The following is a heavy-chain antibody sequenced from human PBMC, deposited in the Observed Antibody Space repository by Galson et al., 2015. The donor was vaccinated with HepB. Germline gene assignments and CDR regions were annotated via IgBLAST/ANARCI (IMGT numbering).Heavy chain of an antibody. V-gene: IGHV3-9*01. CDR3: AKDNRHVLLWFGELLYGAFDI. CDR2: ISWNSGSI. D-gene: IGHD3-10*01. J-gene: IGHJ3*02. Sequence: SLRLSCAASGFTFDDYAMHWVRQAPGKGLEWVSGISWNSGSIGYADSVKGRFTISRDNAKNSLYLQMNSLRAEDTALHYCAKDNRHVLLWFGELLYGAFDIWGQGTMVTVSS. CDR1: GFTFDDYA.